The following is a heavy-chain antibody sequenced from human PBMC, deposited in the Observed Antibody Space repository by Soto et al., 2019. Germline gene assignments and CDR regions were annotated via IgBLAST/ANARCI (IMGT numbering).Heavy chain of an antibody. CDR1: GYTFTGYY. Sequence: QVQLVQSGAEVKKPGASVKVSCKASGYTFTGYYIHWVRQAPGQGLGWMGWVNPSSGGTNYAQKFQGRVTMTRDTSISTGYMERSRLTSDDTAVYYWARAKGFCSGGNCYALDYCGLGTLVTVSS. D-gene: IGHD2-15*01. CDR2: VNPSSGGT. V-gene: IGHV1-2*02. CDR3: ARAKGFCSGGNCYALDY. J-gene: IGHJ4*02.